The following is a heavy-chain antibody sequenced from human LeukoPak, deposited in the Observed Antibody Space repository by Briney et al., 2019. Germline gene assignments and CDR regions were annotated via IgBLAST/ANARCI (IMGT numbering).Heavy chain of an antibody. V-gene: IGHV3-21*01. J-gene: IGHJ4*02. D-gene: IGHD3-9*01. Sequence: GGSLRLSCAASGFTFSSYWMHWVRQAPGKGLEWVSSITSGGDYIYYADSVKGRFTTSRDNAKNSLSLQLNSLRVEDTAVYYCARGHYDVLAASYKWTPDYWGQGTLVTVSS. CDR3: ARGHYDVLAASYKWTPDY. CDR2: ITSGGDYI. CDR1: GFTFSSYW.